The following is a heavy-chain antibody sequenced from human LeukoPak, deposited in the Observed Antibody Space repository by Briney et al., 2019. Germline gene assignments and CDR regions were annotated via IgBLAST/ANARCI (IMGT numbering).Heavy chain of an antibody. J-gene: IGHJ4*02. CDR2: INDSSTR. CDR1: GFTFSNYA. D-gene: IGHD5-12*01. V-gene: IGHV3-23*01. Sequence: GGSLRLSCGASGFTFSNYAMSWVRQAPGKGLEWVSGINDSSTRFYAASVKGRFTSSRDNTKNTLYLQMNGLRVEDTAVYYCAKDMQTWPRFPDYWGQGTLVTVSS. CDR3: AKDMQTWPRFPDY.